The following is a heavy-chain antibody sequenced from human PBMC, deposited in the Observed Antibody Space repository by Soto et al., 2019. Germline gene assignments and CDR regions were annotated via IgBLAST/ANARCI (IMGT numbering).Heavy chain of an antibody. J-gene: IGHJ5*02. CDR1: GFTFYNHA. D-gene: IGHD3-10*01. Sequence: EVQLLESGGDLVQPGGSLRLSCAASGFTFYNHAMSWVRQAPGKGLEWVSGTSRSGGVTYYADSVKGRFTMSRDNAKNTLWLQMNRLRVEDTAVYYCVGGGEIGRPPLDTWGQGTLVIVSS. CDR3: VGGGEIGRPPLDT. CDR2: TSRSGGVT. V-gene: IGHV3-23*01.